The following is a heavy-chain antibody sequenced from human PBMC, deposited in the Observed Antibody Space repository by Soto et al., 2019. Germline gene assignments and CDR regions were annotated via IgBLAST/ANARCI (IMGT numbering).Heavy chain of an antibody. CDR3: AKNGQPPYYYYGLDV. CDR2: ISGYNGDS. D-gene: IGHD2-8*01. CDR1: GYTFTSYG. V-gene: IGHV1-18*01. J-gene: IGHJ6*02. Sequence: ASVTVSCQASGYTFTSYGISWVRQAPGQGLEWMGWISGYNGDSNYAQKFQGRVSMTMDTSTGTAYMELRSLTSDDTAVYYCAKNGQPPYYYYGLDVWGQGTKVTVSS.